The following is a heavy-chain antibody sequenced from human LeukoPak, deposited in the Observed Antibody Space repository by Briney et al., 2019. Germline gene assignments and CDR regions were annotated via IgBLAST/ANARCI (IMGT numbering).Heavy chain of an antibody. J-gene: IGHJ4*02. D-gene: IGHD5-18*01. CDR1: GFTFTAYP. CDR3: AKVNNHGYNDY. Sequence: PGGSLRLSCATSGFTFTAYPMAWVRQAPGKGLEWVSSFSGSGGRSDYAESVRGRFTISSDSSSNTLYLQMDSLRGDDTAVYYCAKVNNHGYNDYWGQGTLVTVSS. CDR2: FSGSGGRS. V-gene: IGHV3-23*01.